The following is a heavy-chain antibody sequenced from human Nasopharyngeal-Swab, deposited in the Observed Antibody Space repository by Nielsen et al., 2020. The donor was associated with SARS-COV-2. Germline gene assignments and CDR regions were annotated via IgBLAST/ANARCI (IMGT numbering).Heavy chain of an antibody. D-gene: IGHD3-10*01. CDR2: IYQNGYT. V-gene: IGHV4-59*02. Sequence: SETLSLTCTVSGDSGISSYWSWLRQTAGKGMEWIGYIYQNGYTNYNPSLKSRITMSIETSRQQFSLRLRSATAADTAMYYCAKEGEGGPNYFAFWGQGHLVTVSS. J-gene: IGHJ4*02. CDR3: AKEGEGGPNYFAF. CDR1: GDSGISSY.